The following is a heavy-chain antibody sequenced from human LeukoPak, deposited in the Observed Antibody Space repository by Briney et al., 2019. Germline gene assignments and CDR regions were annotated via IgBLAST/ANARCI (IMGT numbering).Heavy chain of an antibody. V-gene: IGHV3-21*01. CDR3: AREPGDRSSWLE. CDR1: RFIFTIDR. CDR2: ISSSSNYI. Sequence: GGSLRPSSPLFRFIFTIDRARWDRQAPGKGLEWVSSISSSSNYIYYAHSVKRRSTIARDKAKNPLYLQMNSLRAEDTAVYYCAREPGDRSSWLEWGEGTLVTVSP. J-gene: IGHJ4*02. D-gene: IGHD6-13*01.